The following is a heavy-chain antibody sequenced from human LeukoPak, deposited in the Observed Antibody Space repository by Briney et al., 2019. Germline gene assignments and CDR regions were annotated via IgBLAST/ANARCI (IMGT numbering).Heavy chain of an antibody. V-gene: IGHV3-23*01. J-gene: IGHJ3*02. D-gene: IGHD1-26*01. Sequence: GGSLRLSCAASGFTFSSYAMSWVRQAPGKGLEWVSAISGSGGSTYYADSVKGRFTISRDNAKNSLYLQMNSLRAEDTALYYCARVIVGAPNKAFDIWGQGTMVTVSS. CDR1: GFTFSSYA. CDR3: ARVIVGAPNKAFDI. CDR2: ISGSGGST.